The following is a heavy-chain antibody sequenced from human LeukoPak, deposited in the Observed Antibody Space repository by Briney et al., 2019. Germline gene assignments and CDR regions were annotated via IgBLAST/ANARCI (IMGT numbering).Heavy chain of an antibody. V-gene: IGHV4-34*01. D-gene: IGHD6-25*01. CDR2: INHSGST. J-gene: IGHJ6*02. CDR1: GGSFSGYY. CDR3: ARKAADLPNNYGMDV. Sequence: SETLSLTCAVYGGSFSGYYWSCIRQPPGKGLEWIGGINHSGSTNYNPSLKSRVTISVDTSKNQFSLKLSSVTAADTAVYYCARKAADLPNNYGMDVGVQGTTVTVSS.